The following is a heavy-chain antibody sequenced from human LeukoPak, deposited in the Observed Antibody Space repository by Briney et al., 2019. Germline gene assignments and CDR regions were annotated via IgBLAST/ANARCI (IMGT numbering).Heavy chain of an antibody. CDR2: ISSSGSTI. V-gene: IGHV3-48*03. D-gene: IGHD3-10*02. J-gene: IGHJ6*04. CDR1: GFTFSSYE. CDR3: AELGITMIGGV. Sequence: GGSLRLSCAASGFTFSSYEVNWVCQAPGKGLEWVSYISSSGSTIYYADSVKGRFTISRDNAKNSLYLQMNSLRAEDTAVYYCAELGITMIGGVWGKGTTVTISS.